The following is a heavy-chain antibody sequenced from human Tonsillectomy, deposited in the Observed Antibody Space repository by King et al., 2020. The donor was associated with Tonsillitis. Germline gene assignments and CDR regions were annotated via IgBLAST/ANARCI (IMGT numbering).Heavy chain of an antibody. CDR2: IYPGDSDT. Sequence: QLVQSGAEVKKPGESLRISCKGSGYSFTTYYIAWVRQMPGKGLEWMGVIYPGDSDTRYSPSFHGQGTISADKYISTAYLQWSSLKASDTAIYYCARLRGRYYYYYYGLDVWGQGATVTVSS. CDR3: ARLRGRYYYYYYGLDV. J-gene: IGHJ6*02. D-gene: IGHD6-19*01. CDR1: GYSFTTYY. V-gene: IGHV5-51*01.